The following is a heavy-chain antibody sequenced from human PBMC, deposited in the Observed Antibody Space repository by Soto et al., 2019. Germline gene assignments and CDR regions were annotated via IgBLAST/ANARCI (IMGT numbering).Heavy chain of an antibody. CDR1: GYTFTSYG. V-gene: IGHV1-18*01. CDR2: ISAYNGNT. Sequence: ASVKVSCKASGYTFTSYGISWVRQAPGQGLEWMGWISAYNGNTNYAQKLQGRVTMTTDTSTSTAYMELRSLRSDDTAVYYCARGGGGIVATITFDYYYYGMDVWGQGTTVTVSS. J-gene: IGHJ6*02. CDR3: ARGGGGIVATITFDYYYYGMDV. D-gene: IGHD5-12*01.